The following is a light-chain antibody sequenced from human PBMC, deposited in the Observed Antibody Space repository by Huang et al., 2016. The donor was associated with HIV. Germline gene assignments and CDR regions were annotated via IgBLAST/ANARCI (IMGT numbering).Light chain of an antibody. CDR3: QQSHSIPHT. CDR1: DNLANS. CDR2: GAS. Sequence: DIQMTQSPSSLSASVGDRVTITCRTSDNLANSLNWYQQQSGAAPVLLIYGASNLQTGVSSRFSGGGSGTDFTLTITNLRPEDFATYYCQQSHSIPHTFGQGTRLE. V-gene: IGKV1-39*01. J-gene: IGKJ2*01.